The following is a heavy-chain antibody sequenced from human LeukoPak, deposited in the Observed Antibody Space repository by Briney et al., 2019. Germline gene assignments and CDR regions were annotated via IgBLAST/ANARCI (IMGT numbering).Heavy chain of an antibody. J-gene: IGHJ4*02. CDR2: IYYSGST. V-gene: IGHV4-39*01. CDR1: GGSISSSSYY. D-gene: IGHD2-15*01. CDR3: ASERGGYCSGGSCYSGLVYY. Sequence: PSETLSLTCTVSGGSISSSSYYWGWIRQPPGEGLEWIRGIYYSGSTYYNPSLKSRVTISVDTSKNQFSLKLSSVTAADTAVYYCASERGGYCSGGSCYSGLVYYWGQGTLVTVSS.